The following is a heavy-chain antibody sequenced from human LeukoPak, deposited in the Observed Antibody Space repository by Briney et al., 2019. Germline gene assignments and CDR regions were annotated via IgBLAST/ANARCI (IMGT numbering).Heavy chain of an antibody. CDR3: AKRLSRYSYGFLPDY. J-gene: IGHJ4*02. V-gene: IGHV3-30*18. D-gene: IGHD5-18*01. CDR1: GFTFSSYG. CDR2: ISYDGSNK. Sequence: QTGGSLRLSCAASGFTFSSYGMHWVRQAPGKGLEWVAVISYDGSNKYYADSVKGRFTISRDNSKNTLYLQMNSLRAEDTAVYYCAKRLSRYSYGFLPDYWGQGTLVTVSS.